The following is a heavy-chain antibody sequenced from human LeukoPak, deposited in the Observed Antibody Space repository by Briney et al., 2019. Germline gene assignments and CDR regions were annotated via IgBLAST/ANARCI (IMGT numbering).Heavy chain of an antibody. J-gene: IGHJ4*02. Sequence: LSPTLPCLGGFGGWFLLDLVREAPGGGFKWIGFIFSSGGTNYNPSLKSRVAISTDTSKNQVSLRVTSVTAADTAVYYCATGGAYTSGWYNIWGQGTLVSVSS. D-gene: IGHD6-19*01. CDR1: GFGGWFL. CDR3: ATGGAYTSGWYNI. CDR2: IFSSGGT. V-gene: IGHV4-4*09.